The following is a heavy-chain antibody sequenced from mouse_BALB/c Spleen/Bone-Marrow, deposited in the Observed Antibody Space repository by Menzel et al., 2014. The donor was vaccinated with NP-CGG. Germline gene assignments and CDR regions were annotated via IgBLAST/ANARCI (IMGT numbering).Heavy chain of an antibody. V-gene: IGHV5-17*02. J-gene: IGHJ4*01. CDR1: GFTFSSFG. Sequence: DVKLVESGGGSVQPGGSRKLSCAASGFTFSSFGMHWVRQAPEKGLEWVAYISSGSSTIYYADTLKGRFTISRDNPKNALFLQVTSLRTEDTAMYYCARARSIMITTGTLDYWGQGTSVTVSS. CDR2: ISSGSSTI. CDR3: ARARSIMITTGTLDY. D-gene: IGHD2-4*01.